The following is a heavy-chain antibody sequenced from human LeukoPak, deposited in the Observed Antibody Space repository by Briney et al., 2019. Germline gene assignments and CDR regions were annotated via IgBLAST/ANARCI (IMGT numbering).Heavy chain of an antibody. Sequence: SETLSLTCTVSGGSISSYYWSWIRQPPGKGLEWIGYIYYSGSTNYNPSLKSRVTISVDTSKNQFSLRLSSVTAADTAVYYCARAHEGAARHFDYWGQGTLVTVSS. CDR2: IYYSGST. CDR1: GGSISSYY. J-gene: IGHJ4*02. D-gene: IGHD6-6*01. CDR3: ARAHEGAARHFDY. V-gene: IGHV4-59*12.